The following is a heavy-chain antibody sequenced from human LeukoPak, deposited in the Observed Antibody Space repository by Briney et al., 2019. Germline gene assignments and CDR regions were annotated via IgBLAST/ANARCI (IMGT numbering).Heavy chain of an antibody. CDR1: GGTFSSYA. CDR3: ARGGESYDILTGHTP. J-gene: IGHJ5*02. CDR2: IIPIFGTA. V-gene: IGHV1-69*01. D-gene: IGHD3-9*01. Sequence: SVKVSCKASGGTFSSYAISWVRQAPGQGLGWMGGIIPIFGTANYAQKFRGRVTITADESTSTAYMELSGLRSEDTAVYYCARGGESYDILTGHTPWGQGTLVTVSS.